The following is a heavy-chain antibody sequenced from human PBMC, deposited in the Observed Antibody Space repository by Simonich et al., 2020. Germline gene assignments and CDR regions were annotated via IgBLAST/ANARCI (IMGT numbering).Heavy chain of an antibody. CDR2: ISSSSSYI. Sequence: EVQLVESGGGLVKPGGSLRLSCAASGFTFSSYSMNWVRQAPGKGLELVSSISSSSSYIYYADSVKGRFTISRDNAKNSLYLQMNSLRAEDTAVYYCARWGTGGDAFDIWGQGTMVTVSS. D-gene: IGHD7-27*01. CDR3: ARWGTGGDAFDI. J-gene: IGHJ3*02. CDR1: GFTFSSYS. V-gene: IGHV3-21*01.